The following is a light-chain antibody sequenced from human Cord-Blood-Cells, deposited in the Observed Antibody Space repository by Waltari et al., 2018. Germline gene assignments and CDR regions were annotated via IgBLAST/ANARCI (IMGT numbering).Light chain of an antibody. V-gene: IGKV3-20*01. CDR2: GAS. CDR3: QQYGSSPLT. CDR1: QSVSSSY. J-gene: IGKJ4*01. Sequence: EIVLTQSPGPLSLSPGERATLSCRTSQSVSSSYLAWYQQKPGQATRLLIYGASSRATGIPDRFSGSGSGTDFTLTISRLEPEDFAVYYCQQYGSSPLTFGGGTKVEIK.